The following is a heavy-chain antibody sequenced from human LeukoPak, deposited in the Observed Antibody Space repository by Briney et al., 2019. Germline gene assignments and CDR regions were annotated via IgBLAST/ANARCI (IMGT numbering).Heavy chain of an antibody. V-gene: IGHV1-69*13. Sequence: ASVKVSCKASGGTFSTSAFTWVRQAPGQGLEWMGGVIPILHTTNYAQHFQGRVSITADESTSTAYMELSGLISKDTAVYYCARGTQLGIVWGYYYFGMDVWGHGTTVTVSS. J-gene: IGHJ6*02. CDR1: GGTFSTSA. CDR3: ARGTQLGIVWGYYYFGMDV. CDR2: VIPILHTT. D-gene: IGHD7-27*01.